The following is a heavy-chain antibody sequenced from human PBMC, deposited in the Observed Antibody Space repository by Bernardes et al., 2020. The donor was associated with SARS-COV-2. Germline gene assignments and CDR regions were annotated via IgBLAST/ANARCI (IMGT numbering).Heavy chain of an antibody. CDR2: INPNNCGT. J-gene: IGHJ5*02. CDR1: GYSFHVHY. V-gene: IGHV1-2*02. Sequence: ASVKVSCKASGYSFHVHYIHWMRQAPGQGLAWMGLINPNNCGTQYPQKFQGRVTMTSDRTTATVYMELRLTSDDTAVYFCARDAYGGTSEWFDPRGKGTLVTVSA. D-gene: IGHD4-17*01. CDR3: ARDAYGGTSEWFDP.